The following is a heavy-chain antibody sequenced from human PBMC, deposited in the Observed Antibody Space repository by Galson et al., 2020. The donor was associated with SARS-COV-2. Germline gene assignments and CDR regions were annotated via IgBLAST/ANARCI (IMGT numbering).Heavy chain of an antibody. CDR3: ARDRFRYCSGGSCYLVDY. V-gene: IGHV3-30*04. Sequence: SCAASGFTFSSYAMHWVRQAQGKGLEWVAVISYDGSNKYYADSVKGRFTISRDNSKNTLYLQMNSLRAEDTAVYYCARDRFRYCSGGSCYLVDYWGQGTLVTVSS. CDR2: ISYDGSNK. CDR1: GFTFSSYA. J-gene: IGHJ4*02. D-gene: IGHD2-15*01.